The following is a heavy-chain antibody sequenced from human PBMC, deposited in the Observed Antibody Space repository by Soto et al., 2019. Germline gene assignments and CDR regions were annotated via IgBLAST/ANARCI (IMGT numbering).Heavy chain of an antibody. V-gene: IGHV3-7*03. CDR2: IKQDGSEK. D-gene: IGHD3-9*01. CDR1: GFTFSRTS. J-gene: IGHJ4*02. Sequence: LXLSCAATGFTFSRTSMSWFRQAPVKGLEWVANIKQDGSEKYYVDSVKGRFTISRDNAKNSLYLQMNSLRAEDTAVYYCARVGYAILTGYYEDYWGQRTGVTVSS. CDR3: ARVGYAILTGYYEDY.